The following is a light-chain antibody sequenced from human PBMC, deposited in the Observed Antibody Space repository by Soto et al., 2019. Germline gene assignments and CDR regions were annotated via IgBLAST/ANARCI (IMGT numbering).Light chain of an antibody. Sequence: QSVLTQPASVSGSPGQSITISCTGTTSDFGFYNYVSWYQHHPGKAPKLLIYEVTNRHSGVSNRFSGSKSANTASLTISGLQAEDEADYYCSSYTSSTDYVFGTGTKLTVL. CDR3: SSYTSSTDYV. J-gene: IGLJ1*01. CDR2: EVT. CDR1: TSDFGFYNY. V-gene: IGLV2-14*01.